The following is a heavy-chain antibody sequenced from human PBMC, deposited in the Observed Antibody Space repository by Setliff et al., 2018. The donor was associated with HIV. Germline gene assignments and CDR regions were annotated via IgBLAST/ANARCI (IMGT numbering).Heavy chain of an antibody. CDR3: ARGRRRSSTPYYFDY. CDR2: IYYSGNT. J-gene: IGHJ4*02. CDR1: NDSINYQY. Sequence: PSETLSLTCTVSNDSINYQYWAWIRQPPGKGLEWIGSIYYSGNTNYNPSLKSRVTISIDTSKSQFSLKLTSVSAADTAMYYCARGRRRSSTPYYFDYWGQGTLVTAPQ. V-gene: IGHV4-59*11.